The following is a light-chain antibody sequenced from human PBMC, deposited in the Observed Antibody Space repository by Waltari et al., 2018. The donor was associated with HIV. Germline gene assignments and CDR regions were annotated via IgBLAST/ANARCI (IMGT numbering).Light chain of an antibody. CDR3: SSYTSSSTRV. V-gene: IGLV2-14*01. J-gene: IGLJ2*01. CDR2: EVS. CDR1: SSDVGGYHY. Sequence: QSALTQPASVSGSPGQSITISCTGTSSDVGGYHYVSWYQQHPGKAPKLMIYEVSNRPSGFSNRFSGAKSGNTASLTISGLQAEDEADYYCSSYTSSSTRVFGGGTKLTVL.